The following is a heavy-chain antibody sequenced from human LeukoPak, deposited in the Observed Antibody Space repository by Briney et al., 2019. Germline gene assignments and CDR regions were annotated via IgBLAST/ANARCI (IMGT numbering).Heavy chain of an antibody. CDR1: GGTFSSYT. V-gene: IGHV1-69*02. CDR2: ITPILGIA. J-gene: IGHJ5*02. Sequence: ASVKVSCKASGGTFSSYTISWVRQAPGQGLEWMGRITPILGIANYAQKFQGRVTITADKSTSTAYMELSSLRSEDTAVYYCASLHTDWFDPWGQGTLVTVSS. CDR3: ASLHTDWFDP.